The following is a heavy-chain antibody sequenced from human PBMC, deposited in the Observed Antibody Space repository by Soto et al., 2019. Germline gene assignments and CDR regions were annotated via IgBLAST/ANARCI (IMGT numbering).Heavy chain of an antibody. V-gene: IGHV3-30-3*01. CDR3: ARDRARHRYCSGGSCYSGEYLSAGY. CDR1: GFTFSSYA. D-gene: IGHD2-15*01. CDR2: ISYDGSNK. J-gene: IGHJ4*02. Sequence: GGSLRLSCAASGFTFSSYAMHWVRQAPGKGLEWVAVISYDGSNKYYADSVKGRFTISRDNSKNTLYLQMNSLRAEDTAVYYCARDRARHRYCSGGSCYSGEYLSAGYWGQGTLVTVSS.